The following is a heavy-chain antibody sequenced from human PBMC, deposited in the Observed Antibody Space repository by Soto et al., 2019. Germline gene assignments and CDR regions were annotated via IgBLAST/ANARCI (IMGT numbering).Heavy chain of an antibody. CDR1: GGTFSSYA. CDR2: IIPNNGTT. Sequence: ASVKVSCKASGGTFSSYAISWVRQAPGQGLEWMGGIIPNNGTTNYAQKLQGRVTMTTDTSTSTAYMELRSLRSDDTAVYYCARGVGSGSYYNQYNWFDPWGQGTLVTVSS. J-gene: IGHJ5*02. V-gene: IGHV1-18*01. D-gene: IGHD3-10*01. CDR3: ARGVGSGSYYNQYNWFDP.